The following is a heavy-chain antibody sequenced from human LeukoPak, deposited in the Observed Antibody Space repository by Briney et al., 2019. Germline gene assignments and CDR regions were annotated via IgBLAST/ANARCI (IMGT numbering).Heavy chain of an antibody. J-gene: IGHJ6*03. CDR2: INWNGDKT. V-gene: IGHV3-20*04. CDR3: AREVGTIGYYYYYMDV. D-gene: IGHD1-14*01. CDR1: GFTFDEYG. Sequence: GSLRLSCAASGFTFDEYGMSWVRQAPGKGLEWVSGINWNGDKTGYSDSVKGRFTISRDNAKNSLYLQMNSLKVEDTALYYCAREVGTIGYYYYYMDVWGKGTTVAVSS.